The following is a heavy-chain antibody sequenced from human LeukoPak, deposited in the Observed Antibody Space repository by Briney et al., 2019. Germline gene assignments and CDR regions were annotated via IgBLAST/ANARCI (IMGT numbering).Heavy chain of an antibody. V-gene: IGHV1-69*13. J-gene: IGHJ4*02. D-gene: IGHD1-14*01. CDR1: GGTFSSYA. CDR3: ASTGHY. CDR2: IIPIFGTA. Sequence: ASVKVSCKASGGTFSSYAISWVRQAPGQGLEWMGGIIPIFGTANYAQKFQGRVTVTADESTSTAYMELRSLRSDDTAVYYCASTGHYWGQGTLVTVSS.